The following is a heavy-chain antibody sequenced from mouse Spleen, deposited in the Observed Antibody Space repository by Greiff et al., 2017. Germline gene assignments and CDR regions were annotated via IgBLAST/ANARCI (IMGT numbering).Heavy chain of an antibody. Sequence: VQLQQSGAELVKPGASVKLSCKASGYTFTSYWMHWVKQRPGQGLEWIGMIHPNSGSTNYNEKFKSKATLTVDKSSSTAYMQLSSLTSEDSAVYYCAREGAYYGNYYAMDYWGQGTSVTVSS. CDR3: AREGAYYGNYYAMDY. J-gene: IGHJ4*01. CDR2: IHPNSGST. D-gene: IGHD2-10*01. CDR1: GYTFTSYW. V-gene: IGHV1-64*01.